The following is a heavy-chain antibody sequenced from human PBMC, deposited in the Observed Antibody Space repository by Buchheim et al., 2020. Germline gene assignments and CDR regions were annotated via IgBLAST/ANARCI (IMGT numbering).Heavy chain of an antibody. CDR2: IKSKTDGGTR. CDR1: GFTFSNAW. J-gene: IGHJ4*02. D-gene: IGHD6-19*01. CDR3: TTGGQWLLVFDY. Sequence: EVQLVESGGGLVKPGGSLRLSCAASGFTFSNAWMSWVRQAPGKGLEWVGRIKSKTDGGTREYAAPGKGRFTISRDESKKRVYLQMNSLKTEDTAVYYCTTGGQWLLVFDYWGQGTL. V-gene: IGHV3-15*01.